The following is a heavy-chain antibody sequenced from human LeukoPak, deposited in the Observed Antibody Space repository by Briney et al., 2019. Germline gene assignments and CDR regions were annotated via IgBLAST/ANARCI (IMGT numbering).Heavy chain of an antibody. Sequence: PGGSLRLSCAASGFTFSSYGMHWVRQAPGKGLEWVAVISYDGSNKYYADSVKGRFTISRDNSKNTLYLQMNSLRAEDTAVYYCAKAPEIGYYDRFETDYWGQGTLVTVSS. D-gene: IGHD3-22*01. V-gene: IGHV3-30*18. J-gene: IGHJ4*02. CDR2: ISYDGSNK. CDR1: GFTFSSYG. CDR3: AKAPEIGYYDRFETDY.